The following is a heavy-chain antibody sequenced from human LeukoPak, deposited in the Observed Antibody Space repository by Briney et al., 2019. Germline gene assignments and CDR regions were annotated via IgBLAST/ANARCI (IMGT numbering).Heavy chain of an antibody. J-gene: IGHJ4*02. D-gene: IGHD4-23*01. CDR2: IYTSGST. Sequence: SETLSLTCTVSGGSISSGSYYWSWIRQPAGKGLEWIGRIYTSGSTNYNPSLKSRVTISVDTSKNQFSLKLSSVTAADTAVYYCARILRGSDNFDYWGQGTLVTVSS. CDR3: ARILRGSDNFDY. V-gene: IGHV4-61*02. CDR1: GGSISSGSYY.